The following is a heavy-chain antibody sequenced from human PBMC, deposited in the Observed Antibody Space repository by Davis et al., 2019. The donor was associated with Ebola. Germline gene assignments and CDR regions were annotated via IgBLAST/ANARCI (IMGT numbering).Heavy chain of an antibody. V-gene: IGHV3-48*02. CDR2: ISSSTTI. D-gene: IGHD5-24*01. J-gene: IGHJ4*02. CDR1: GFTFSTYS. Sequence: PGGSLRLSCAASGFTFSTYSMNWVRQAPGKGLEWLSYISSSTTIYYADSVEGRFTISRDNAKNSLYLQMNSLRDDDTAVYYCAREIGWLQLGLDQWGQGTLVTVSS. CDR3: AREIGWLQLGLDQ.